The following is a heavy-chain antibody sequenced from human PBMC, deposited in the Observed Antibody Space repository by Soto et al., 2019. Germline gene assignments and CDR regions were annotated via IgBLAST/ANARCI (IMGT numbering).Heavy chain of an antibody. CDR3: ATKVLPWYYGLDA. J-gene: IGHJ6*02. D-gene: IGHD3-16*01. CDR2: IRTRGNSYAT. CDR1: GYSFIGSA. Sequence: GGSLRLSCAASGYSFIGSAIYWVRQASGEGLEWVARIRTRGNSYATAYAASMKGRFTVSRDDSKNMAYLQMNGLKTEDTAVYYCATKVLPWYYGLDAWGQGNTVTVSS. V-gene: IGHV3-73*01.